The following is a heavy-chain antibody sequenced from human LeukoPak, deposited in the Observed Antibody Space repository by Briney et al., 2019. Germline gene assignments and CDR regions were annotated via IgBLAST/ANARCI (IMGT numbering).Heavy chain of an antibody. CDR3: AKDRGGYSGYDY. J-gene: IGHJ4*02. CDR2: IYSGGST. Sequence: GGSLRLSCAASGFTFSSYSMNWVRQAPGKGLEWVSVIYSGGSTYYADSVKGRFTISRDNSKNTLYLQMNSLRAEDTAVYYCAKDRGGYSGYDYWGQGTLVTVSS. D-gene: IGHD5-12*01. CDR1: GFTFSSYS. V-gene: IGHV3-NL1*01.